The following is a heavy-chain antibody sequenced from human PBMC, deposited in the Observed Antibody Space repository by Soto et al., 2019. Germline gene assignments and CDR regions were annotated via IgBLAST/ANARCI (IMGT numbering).Heavy chain of an antibody. V-gene: IGHV3-30-3*01. Sequence: PGGSLRLSCAASGFALSSYAIHWVRQAPGKGLEWVAVISYDGSNKYYADSVKGRFTISRDNSKNTLYLQMNSLRAEDTAVYYCARGRFCSRTSCYSYYYYYGMDVWGQGTTVTVSS. CDR1: GFALSSYA. J-gene: IGHJ6*02. CDR3: ARGRFCSRTSCYSYYYYYGMDV. CDR2: ISYDGSNK. D-gene: IGHD2-2*01.